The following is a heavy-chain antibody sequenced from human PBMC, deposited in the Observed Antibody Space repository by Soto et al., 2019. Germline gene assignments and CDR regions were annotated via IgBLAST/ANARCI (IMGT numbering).Heavy chain of an antibody. CDR1: GGTFSSYA. Sequence: GASVKVSCKASGGTFSSYAISWVRQAPGQGLEWMGGIIPIFGTANYAQKFQGRVTITADKSTSTAHMELSSLRSEDTAVYYCARDGSSSWTLNSGSVWFDPWGQGTLVTVSS. J-gene: IGHJ5*02. CDR3: ARDGSSSWTLNSGSVWFDP. CDR2: IIPIFGTA. D-gene: IGHD6-13*01. V-gene: IGHV1-69*06.